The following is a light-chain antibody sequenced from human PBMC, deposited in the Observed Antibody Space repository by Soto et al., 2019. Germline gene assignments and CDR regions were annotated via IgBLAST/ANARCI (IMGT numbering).Light chain of an antibody. J-gene: IGLJ3*02. CDR1: SSHVGGYNY. Sequence: QSALTQPASVSGSPGQSITISCTGTSSHVGGYNYVSWYQQHPGKAPKLMISEVSDRPSGVSNRFSGSKSGKTASLTISGLQAEDESDYYGSSYTRSSTHWVFGGGTELTVL. CDR2: EVS. CDR3: SSYTRSSTHWV. V-gene: IGLV2-14*01.